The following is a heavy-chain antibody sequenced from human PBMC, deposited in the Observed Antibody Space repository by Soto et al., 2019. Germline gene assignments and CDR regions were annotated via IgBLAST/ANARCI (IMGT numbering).Heavy chain of an antibody. CDR2: VSGSGTTT. CDR1: GFTFSSYA. J-gene: IGHJ3*02. V-gene: IGHV3-23*01. Sequence: PGGSLRLSCAASGFTFSSYAMTWVRQAPGKGLYWVSAVSGSGTTTYYADSVKGRFTISRDNAKNMLYLQLNSLRAEDTAVYYCARDFARTDASDIWGRGTMVTV. CDR3: ARDFARTDASDI.